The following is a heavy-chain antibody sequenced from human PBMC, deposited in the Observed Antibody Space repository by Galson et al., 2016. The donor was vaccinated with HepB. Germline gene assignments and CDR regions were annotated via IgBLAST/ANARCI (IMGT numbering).Heavy chain of an antibody. CDR3: ARNMDGAATNYLGDVFVI. J-gene: IGHJ3*02. V-gene: IGHV3-53*01. D-gene: IGHD3-10*01. CDR2: LYRDGSN. Sequence: SLRLSCAVSGLTVSGYHMSWVRQAPGKGLEWVSGLYRDGSNYYADPVAGRFTISRDNSRNTLYLQMNSLRAEDTAMYYCARNMDGAATNYLGDVFVIWGQATMVTVSS. CDR1: GLTVSGYH.